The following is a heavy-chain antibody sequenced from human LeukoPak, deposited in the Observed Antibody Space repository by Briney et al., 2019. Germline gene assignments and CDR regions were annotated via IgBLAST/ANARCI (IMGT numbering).Heavy chain of an antibody. CDR3: ARIQLYHGDFDS. D-gene: IGHD1-1*01. Sequence: GGSLRLSCAASGFTFSSYSMNWVRQAPGKGLEWVSSISSSSSYIYYADSVKGRFTISRDNAKNSLSLQMNSLRAEDTATCYCARIQLYHGDFDSWGQGTLVTVSS. J-gene: IGHJ4*02. CDR1: GFTFSSYS. CDR2: ISSSSSYI. V-gene: IGHV3-21*01.